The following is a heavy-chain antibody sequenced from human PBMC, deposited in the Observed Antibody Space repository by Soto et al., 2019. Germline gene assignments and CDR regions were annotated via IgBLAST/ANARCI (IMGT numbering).Heavy chain of an antibody. CDR1: GFTFSSYG. J-gene: IGHJ6*02. CDR3: AREWGKYSSRWHDDYYYYYGMDV. V-gene: IGHV3-33*01. CDR2: IWYDGSNK. Sequence: GGSLRLSCAASGFTFSSYGMHWVRQAPGKGLEWVAVIWYDGSNKYYADSVKGRFTISRDNSKNTLYLQMNSLRAEDTAVYYCAREWGKYSSRWHDDYYYYYGMDVWGQATTVTVSS. D-gene: IGHD6-13*01.